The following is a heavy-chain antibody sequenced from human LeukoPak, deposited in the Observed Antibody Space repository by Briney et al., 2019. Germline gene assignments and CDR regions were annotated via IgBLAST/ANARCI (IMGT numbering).Heavy chain of an antibody. D-gene: IGHD4-17*01. Sequence: GGSLRLSCAASGFTFSSYSMNWVRQAPGKGLEWLSYISSSSSTIYYADSVKGRFTISRDNAKNSLYLQMNSLRAEDTAVYYCARGDYGDSNWFDPWGQGTLVTVSS. V-gene: IGHV3-48*01. CDR1: GFTFSSYS. CDR2: ISSSSSTI. CDR3: ARGDYGDSNWFDP. J-gene: IGHJ5*02.